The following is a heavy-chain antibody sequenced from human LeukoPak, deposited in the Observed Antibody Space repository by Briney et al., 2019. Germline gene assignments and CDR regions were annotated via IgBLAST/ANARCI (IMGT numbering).Heavy chain of an antibody. CDR1: GYTFTSYA. CDR2: INAGNGNT. CDR3: ASATLWFRELFLGGFDP. V-gene: IGHV1-3*01. J-gene: IGHJ5*02. Sequence: ASVKVSCKASGYTFTSYAMHWVRQAPGQRLEWMGWINAGNGNTKYSQKFQGRVTITRDTSASTAYMELSSLRSEDTAVYYCASATLWFRELFLGGFDPWGQGTLVTVSS. D-gene: IGHD3-10*01.